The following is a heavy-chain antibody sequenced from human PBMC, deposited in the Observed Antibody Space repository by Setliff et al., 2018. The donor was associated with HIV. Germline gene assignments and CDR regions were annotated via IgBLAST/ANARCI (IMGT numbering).Heavy chain of an antibody. CDR1: GYIFTDYY. D-gene: IGHD3-22*01. CDR3: ARGAYYYDTSGYPRDPFDL. Sequence: ASVKVSCKASGYIFTDYYMHWVRQAPGQELGWMGRINPNSGGTNYAQKFQGRVTMTRVTSISTASMELSRLRSDDTAVYYCARGAYYYDTSGYPRDPFDLWGQGTMVTVSS. J-gene: IGHJ3*01. V-gene: IGHV1-2*06. CDR2: INPNSGGT.